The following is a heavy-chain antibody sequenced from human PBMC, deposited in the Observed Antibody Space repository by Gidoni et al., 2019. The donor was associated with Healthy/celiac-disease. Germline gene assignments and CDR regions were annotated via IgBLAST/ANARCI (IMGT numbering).Heavy chain of an antibody. CDR3: ARGFDPYSSSSGRNYYYYYGMDV. J-gene: IGHJ6*02. V-gene: IGHV1-69*01. D-gene: IGHD6-6*01. CDR1: GGTFSSYA. CDR2: IIPIFGTA. Sequence: QVQLVQSGAEVTKPGSSVTVSCKASGGTFSSYAISWVRQAPGQGLEWMGGIIPIFGTANYAQKFQGRVTITADESTSTAYMELSSLRSEDTAVYYCARGFDPYSSSSGRNYYYYYGMDVWGQGTTVTVSS.